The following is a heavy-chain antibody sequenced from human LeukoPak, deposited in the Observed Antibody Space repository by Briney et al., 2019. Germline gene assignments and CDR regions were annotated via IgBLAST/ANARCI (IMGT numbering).Heavy chain of an antibody. V-gene: IGHV4-61*01. Sequence: SETLSLTCTVSGASVSSGSFYWIWIRQPPGKRLEWIAYIYYTGKTNYNPSLESRVTISLDTSKNQFSLKLTSVTAADTAVYYCATVRTSGWSDFWGQGTLVTVSS. CDR3: ATVRTSGWSDF. J-gene: IGHJ4*02. CDR2: IYYTGKT. D-gene: IGHD6-19*01. CDR1: GASVSSGSFY.